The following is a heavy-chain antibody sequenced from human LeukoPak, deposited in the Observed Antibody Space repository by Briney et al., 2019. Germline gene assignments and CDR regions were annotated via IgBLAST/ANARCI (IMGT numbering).Heavy chain of an antibody. CDR1: GGTFISYA. D-gene: IGHD4-11*01. V-gene: IGHV1-69*13. J-gene: IGHJ3*02. Sequence: SVKVSCKASGGTFISYAISWVRQAPGQGLEWMGGIIPIFGTANYAQKFQGRVTITADESTSTAYMELSSLRSEDTAVYYCAREALDYDAFDIWGQGTMVTVSS. CDR3: AREALDYDAFDI. CDR2: IIPIFGTA.